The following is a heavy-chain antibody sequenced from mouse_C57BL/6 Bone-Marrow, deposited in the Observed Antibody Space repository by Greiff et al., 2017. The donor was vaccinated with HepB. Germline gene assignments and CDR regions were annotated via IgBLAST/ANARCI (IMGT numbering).Heavy chain of an antibody. CDR2: ISNGGGST. CDR3: ARSYGNYGYYAMDY. J-gene: IGHJ4*01. CDR1: GFTFSDYY. D-gene: IGHD2-1*01. Sequence: DVKLVESGGGLVQPGGSLKLSCAASGFTFSDYYMYWVRQTPEKRLEWVAYISNGGGSTYYPDTVKGRFTISRDNAKNTLYLQMSRLKSEDTAMYYCARSYGNYGYYAMDYWGQGTSVTVSS. V-gene: IGHV5-12*01.